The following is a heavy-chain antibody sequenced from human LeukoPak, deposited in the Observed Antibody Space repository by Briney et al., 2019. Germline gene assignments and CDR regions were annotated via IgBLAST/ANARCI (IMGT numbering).Heavy chain of an antibody. Sequence: GGSLRLSCAASGFPFSSYAMSWVRQAPGKGLEWVSAISGSGGSTYYADYVKGRFTISIDNSKNALYLQMNSLRAEDTAVYYCAKDLRVGFLEWLSGDAFDIWGQGTMVTVSS. V-gene: IGHV3-23*01. CDR1: GFPFSSYA. CDR3: AKDLRVGFLEWLSGDAFDI. J-gene: IGHJ3*02. D-gene: IGHD3-3*01. CDR2: ISGSGGST.